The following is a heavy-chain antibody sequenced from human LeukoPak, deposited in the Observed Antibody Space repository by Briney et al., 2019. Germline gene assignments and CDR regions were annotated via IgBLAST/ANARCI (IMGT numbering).Heavy chain of an antibody. CDR2: IKEDGSEK. V-gene: IGHV3-7*01. J-gene: IGHJ4*02. CDR3: ARDEIGGSFEY. CDR1: GFTFDKYW. Sequence: GGSLRLSCAASGFTFDKYWMSWVRQAPGKGLEWVANIKEDGSEKNYVDSVKGRFTISRDNAEKSLYLQMNSLRAEDTAVYYCARDEIGGSFEYWGQGTQVTVSS. D-gene: IGHD1-26*01.